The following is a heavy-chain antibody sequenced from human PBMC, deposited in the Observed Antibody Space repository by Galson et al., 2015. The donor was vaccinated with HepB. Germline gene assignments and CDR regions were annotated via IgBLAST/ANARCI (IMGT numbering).Heavy chain of an antibody. V-gene: IGHV5-10-1*01. Sequence: QSGAEVKKPGESLRISCKGSGYSFTSYWISWVRQMPGKGLEWMGRIDPSDSYTNYSPSFQGHVTISADKSISTAYLQWSSLKASDTAMYYCARGRGYCSSTSCYVPGSRRAIKKGWYFDLWGRGTLVTVSS. J-gene: IGHJ2*01. CDR2: IDPSDSYT. CDR3: ARGRGYCSSTSCYVPGSRRAIKKGWYFDL. CDR1: GYSFTSYW. D-gene: IGHD2-2*01.